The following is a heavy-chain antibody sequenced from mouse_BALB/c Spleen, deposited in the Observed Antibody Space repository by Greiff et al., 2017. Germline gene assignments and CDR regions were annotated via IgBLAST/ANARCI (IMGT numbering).Heavy chain of an antibody. Sequence: QVHVMQSGADLVAPSQCLSITCTVSGFSLTSYGVHWVRQPPGKGLEWLVVIWSDGSTTYTSALKSRLSISKDNSKSQVCLKMNSLKTDDTAMYYCARHYYGSSYVYYAMDYWGQGTSVTVSS. D-gene: IGHD1-1*01. CDR2: IWSDGST. V-gene: IGHV2-6-2*01. J-gene: IGHJ4*01. CDR3: ARHYYGSSYVYYAMDY. CDR1: GFSLTSYG.